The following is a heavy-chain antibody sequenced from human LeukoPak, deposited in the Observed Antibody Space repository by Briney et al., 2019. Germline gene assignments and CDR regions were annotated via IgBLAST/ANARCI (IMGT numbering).Heavy chain of an antibody. J-gene: IGHJ4*02. D-gene: IGHD3-9*01. Sequence: SETLSLTCTVSGGSISRYYWTWIRQPPGKGLEWIWYIYYSDVANYNPSPKSRVSISVDTSKNQFSLKLSSVTAADTAVYYCARSLGSGRYYDILTGYGYWGQGTLVTVSS. V-gene: IGHV4-59*12. CDR2: IYYSDVA. CDR1: GGSISRYY. CDR3: ARSLGSGRYYDILTGYGY.